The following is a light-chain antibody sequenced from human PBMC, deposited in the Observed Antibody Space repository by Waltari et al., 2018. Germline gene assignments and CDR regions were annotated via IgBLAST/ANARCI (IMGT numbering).Light chain of an antibody. CDR3: SSFAGSSQML. CDR2: EVS. CDR1: SSDVGGFYY. Sequence: QSALTQPPSASGSPGQSLTISCTGTSSDVGGFYYVSWYQQHPGKVPRLMIYEVSKRPSGVPDRFSGSKSGNTASLTVSGLQVEDEAEYYCSSFAGSSQMLFGGGTKLTVL. J-gene: IGLJ2*01. V-gene: IGLV2-8*01.